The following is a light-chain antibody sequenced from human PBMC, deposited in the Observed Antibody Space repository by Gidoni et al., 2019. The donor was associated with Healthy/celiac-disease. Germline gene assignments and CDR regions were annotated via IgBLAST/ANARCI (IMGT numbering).Light chain of an antibody. CDR1: RSVSSSY. J-gene: IGKJ1*01. Sequence: EIVLTQSPGTLSLSPGERATLSCMASRSVSSSYLALCKQKPGQAPRLLMYGASSSATVISDRFSGSGSGTDFTLTISRLVPEDFAVYYCHQYGSSPGTFGQGTKVEIK. CDR3: HQYGSSPGT. CDR2: GAS. V-gene: IGKV3-20*01.